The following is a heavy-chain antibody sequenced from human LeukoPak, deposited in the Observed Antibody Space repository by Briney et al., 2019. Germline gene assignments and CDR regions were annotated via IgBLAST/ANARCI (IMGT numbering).Heavy chain of an antibody. CDR2: ISVYNGNT. V-gene: IGHV1-18*01. CDR1: GCIFSNYG. J-gene: IGHJ4*02. D-gene: IGHD4-17*01. CDR3: ARGGNYGDYESY. Sequence: GASVKVSCKASGCIFSNYGISWVRQAPGQGLEWMGWISVYNGNTVYAQNLRDRVTITTDTSTSTGYMELRSLRSDDTAVYYCARGGNYGDYESYWGQGTLVTVSS.